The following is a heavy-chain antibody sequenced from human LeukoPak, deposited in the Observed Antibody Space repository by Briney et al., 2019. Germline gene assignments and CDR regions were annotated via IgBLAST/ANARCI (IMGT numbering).Heavy chain of an antibody. D-gene: IGHD4-23*01. J-gene: IGHJ4*02. CDR1: GFTISSYW. Sequence: GGSLRLSCAASGFTISSYWMNWVRQAPGKGLEWVANIKQDGSEKKYVDSVKGRFTISRDNAKNSLYLQMNNLRVEDTAVYYCARDRGKGYYFDYWGQGTLVTVSS. V-gene: IGHV3-7*01. CDR3: ARDRGKGYYFDY. CDR2: IKQDGSEK.